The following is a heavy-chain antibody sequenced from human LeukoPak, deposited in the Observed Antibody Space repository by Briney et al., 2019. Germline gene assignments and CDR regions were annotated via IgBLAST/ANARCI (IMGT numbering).Heavy chain of an antibody. CDR1: GYTFTGYY. V-gene: IGHV1-2*02. Sequence: ASVKVSCKASGYTFTGYYMHWVRQAPGQGLEWMGWINPNSGGTNYAQKFQGRVTMTRDTSISTAYMELSRLRSDDTAVYYCARDDYLLGSRYYYYGMDVWGQGTTVTVSS. D-gene: IGHD3-10*02. CDR3: ARDDYLLGSRYYYYGMDV. J-gene: IGHJ6*02. CDR2: INPNSGGT.